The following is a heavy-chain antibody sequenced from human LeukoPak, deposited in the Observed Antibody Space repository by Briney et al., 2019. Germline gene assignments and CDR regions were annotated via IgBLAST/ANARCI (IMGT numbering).Heavy chain of an antibody. D-gene: IGHD2-15*01. J-gene: IGHJ4*02. CDR1: GYTFTSYD. CDR3: ARPGGLRYCSGGSCYYFDY. Sequence: ASVKVSCKASGYTFTSYDINWVRQATGQGLEWMGWMNPNSGNTGYAQKFQGRVTMTRNTSISTAYMELSSLRSEDTAVYYCARPGGLRYCSGGSCYYFDYWGQGTLVTVSS. CDR2: MNPNSGNT. V-gene: IGHV1-8*01.